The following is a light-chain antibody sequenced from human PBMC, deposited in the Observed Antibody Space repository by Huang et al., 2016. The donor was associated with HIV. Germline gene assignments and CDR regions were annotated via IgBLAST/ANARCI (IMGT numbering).Light chain of an antibody. Sequence: DIVMTQSPDSLAVSLGERATINCKSSQSVLYSSNNKNYLSWYQQKPGQSPKLLISWASTRESGVPDRFSGSGSGTDFTLTISSLQAEDVAVYYCHQYYNNRYTFGQGTKLEIK. V-gene: IGKV4-1*01. J-gene: IGKJ2*01. CDR3: HQYYNNRYT. CDR1: QSVLYSSNNKNY. CDR2: WAS.